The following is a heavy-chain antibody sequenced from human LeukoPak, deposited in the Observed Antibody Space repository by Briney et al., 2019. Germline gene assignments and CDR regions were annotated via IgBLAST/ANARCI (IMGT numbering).Heavy chain of an antibody. V-gene: IGHV4-30-4*01. Sequence: PSQTLSLTCTVSGGSISSGDYYWSWIRQPPGKGLEWIGYIYYSGSTYYNPSLKSRVTMSLDTSKNQFSLKLRSVTAADTAVYYCASSGYYYGGYYFDYWGQGTLVTVSS. CDR3: ASSGYYYGGYYFDY. CDR1: GGSISSGDYY. CDR2: IYYSGST. D-gene: IGHD3-22*01. J-gene: IGHJ4*02.